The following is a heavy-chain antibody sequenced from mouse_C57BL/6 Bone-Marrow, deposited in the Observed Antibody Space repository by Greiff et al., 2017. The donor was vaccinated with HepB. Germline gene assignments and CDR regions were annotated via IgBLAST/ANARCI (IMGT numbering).Heavy chain of an antibody. J-gene: IGHJ1*03. CDR1: GYTFTSYW. CDR3: ARSYYSGSSRYFDV. D-gene: IGHD1-1*01. CDR2: IDPSDSYT. Sequence: QVHVKQPGAELVMPGASVKLSCKASGYTFTSYWMHWVKQRPGQGLEWIGEIDPSDSYTNYNQKFKGTSTLTVDKSSSTAYMQLSSLTSDDSAVYYCARSYYSGSSRYFDVWGTGTTVTVSS. V-gene: IGHV1-69*01.